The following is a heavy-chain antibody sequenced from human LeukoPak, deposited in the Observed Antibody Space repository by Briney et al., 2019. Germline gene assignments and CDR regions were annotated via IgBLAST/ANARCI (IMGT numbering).Heavy chain of an antibody. D-gene: IGHD3-22*01. Sequence: GGSLRLSCAASGFIFNNYGLIWVRQAPGKGLEWVSAISNDGGGTNYADFVKGRFTISRDNSKDTLFLQMNSLRAEDTALYYCAKGSSGYFVDLWGQGTLVTVSS. J-gene: IGHJ5*02. CDR1: GFIFNNYG. V-gene: IGHV3-23*01. CDR3: AKGSSGYFVDL. CDR2: ISNDGGGT.